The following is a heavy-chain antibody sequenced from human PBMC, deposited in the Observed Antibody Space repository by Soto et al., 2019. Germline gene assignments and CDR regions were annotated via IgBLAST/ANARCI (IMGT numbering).Heavy chain of an antibody. CDR2: TYYRSKWDY. D-gene: IGHD2-2*01. V-gene: IGHV6-1*01. CDR1: GDSVSSRSVT. Sequence: SQTLSLTCAISGDSVSSRSVTWNWIRQSPSRGLEWLGRTYYRSKWDYDYAASVKGRININPDTSNNQVSLHLDSVTPDDTAVYYCARLVGNSWLDSWGQGTLVTVSS. CDR3: ARLVGNSWLDS. J-gene: IGHJ5*01.